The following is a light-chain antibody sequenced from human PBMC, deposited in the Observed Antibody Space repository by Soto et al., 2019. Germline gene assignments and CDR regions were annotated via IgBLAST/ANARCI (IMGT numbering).Light chain of an antibody. J-gene: IGKJ4*01. CDR1: QSISTY. CDR2: GAS. Sequence: IQMTQSPSSLSASIGDIITITCRASQSISTYLNWYQQKPGKAPKLLIYGASTLQNGVPSRFSGSGSATDYTLTISGLQPEDFATYYCQRSFITPPLTFGGGTRVEMK. CDR3: QRSFITPPLT. V-gene: IGKV1-39*01.